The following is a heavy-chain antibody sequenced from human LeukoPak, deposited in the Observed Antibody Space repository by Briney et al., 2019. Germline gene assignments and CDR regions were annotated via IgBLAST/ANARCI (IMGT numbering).Heavy chain of an antibody. V-gene: IGHV4-59*01. J-gene: IGHJ6*02. CDR2: IYYSGST. D-gene: IGHD6-13*01. CDR1: GGSTSSYY. Sequence: SETLSLTCTVSGGSTSSYYWSWIRQPPGKGLEWIGYIYYSGSTNYNPSLKSRVTISVDTSKNQFSLKLSSVTAAGTAVYYCARAGSSSWYMPPYYYYGMDVWGQGTTVTVSS. CDR3: ARAGSSSWYMPPYYYYGMDV.